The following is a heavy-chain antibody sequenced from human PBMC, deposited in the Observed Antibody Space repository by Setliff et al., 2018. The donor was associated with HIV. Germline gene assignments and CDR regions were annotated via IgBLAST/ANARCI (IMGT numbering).Heavy chain of an antibody. Sequence: ASVKVSCKASGYTLGGNYMHWVRQAPGQGLEWMGWIDPNSGGTNYAQKFEGRVTMTRDTTVNTVYIEVSSLRSDDTAVYYCARDGEWLRLGTYWYFDLWGRGTLVTVSS. J-gene: IGHJ2*01. CDR3: ARDGEWLRLGTYWYFDL. V-gene: IGHV1-2*02. D-gene: IGHD5-12*01. CDR1: GYTLGGNY. CDR2: IDPNSGGT.